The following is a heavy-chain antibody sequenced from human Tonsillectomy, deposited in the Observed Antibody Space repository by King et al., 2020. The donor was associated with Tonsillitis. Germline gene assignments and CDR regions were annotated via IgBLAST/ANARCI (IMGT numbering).Heavy chain of an antibody. CDR1: GGSISSYY. CDR3: VRDCGGDCYSYWYFDL. D-gene: IGHD2-21*02. CDR2: IYYSGST. J-gene: IGHJ2*01. V-gene: IGHV4-59*01. Sequence: VQLQESGPGLVKPSETLSLTCTVSGGSISSYYWSWIRQPPGKGLEWIGYIYYSGSTKYNPSLKSRVTTSVDTSKNQFSLKLSSVTAADTAVYYCVRDCGGDCYSYWYFDLWGRGTLVTVSS.